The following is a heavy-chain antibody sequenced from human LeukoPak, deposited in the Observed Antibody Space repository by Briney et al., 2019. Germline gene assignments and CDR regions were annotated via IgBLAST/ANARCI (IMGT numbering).Heavy chain of an antibody. V-gene: IGHV4-39*07. CDR3: ARESDYGDYVDY. D-gene: IGHD4-17*01. CDR1: GGSISSSSYY. Sequence: SETLSLTCTVSGGSISSSSYYWGWIRQPPGKGLEWIGSIYYSGSTNYNPSLKSRVTISVDKSKNQFSLKLSSVTAADTAVYYCARESDYGDYVDYWGQGTLVTVSS. CDR2: IYYSGST. J-gene: IGHJ4*02.